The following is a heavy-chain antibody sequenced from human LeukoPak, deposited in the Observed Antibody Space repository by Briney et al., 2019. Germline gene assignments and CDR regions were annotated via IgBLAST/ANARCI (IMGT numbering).Heavy chain of an antibody. CDR3: ARSKWLPLIDY. CDR1: GLTFSSYW. CDR2: ISSNGGST. D-gene: IGHD6-19*01. J-gene: IGHJ4*02. V-gene: IGHV3-64*01. Sequence: GGSLRLSCAASGLTFSSYWMHWVRQAPGKGLEYVSAISSNGGSTYYANSVKGRFTISRDNSKNTLYLQMGSLRAEDMGVYYCARSKWLPLIDYWGQGTLVTVSS.